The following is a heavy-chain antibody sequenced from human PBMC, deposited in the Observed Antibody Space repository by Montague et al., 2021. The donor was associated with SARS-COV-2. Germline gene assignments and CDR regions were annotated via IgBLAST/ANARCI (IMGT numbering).Heavy chain of an antibody. D-gene: IGHD3-22*01. CDR3: VREKYYFDDSGSK. CDR2: VYHTGST. Sequence: SETLSLTCSVSGGSINNYYWGWVRQSPGKGLEWIGYVYHTGSTNYNPSLKSRVTLSIDTSKNQFSLNLTSVTAADTAVYYCVREKYYFDDSGSKWGQGTLVTV. J-gene: IGHJ4*02. V-gene: IGHV4-59*13. CDR1: GGSINNYY.